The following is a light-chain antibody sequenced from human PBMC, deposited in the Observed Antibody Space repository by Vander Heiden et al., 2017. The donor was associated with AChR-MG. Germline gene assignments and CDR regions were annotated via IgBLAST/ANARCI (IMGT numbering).Light chain of an antibody. CDR1: PSVSSN. CDR3: QQYNNWPPLT. J-gene: IGKJ4*01. Sequence: DIVMTLSPATLSVSPGERASLSCRASPSVSSNLAWNPQKPGQAPWLLIYGASTRATGIPARFSRSASGTEFTLTISSLQSEDFAIYSCQQYNNWPPLTFGGGTKVEIK. CDR2: GAS. V-gene: IGKV3-15*01.